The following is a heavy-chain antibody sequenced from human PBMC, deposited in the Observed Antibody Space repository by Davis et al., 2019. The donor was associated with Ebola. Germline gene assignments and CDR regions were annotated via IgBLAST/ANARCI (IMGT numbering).Heavy chain of an antibody. CDR3: ARYSNYYYYYYGMDV. J-gene: IGHJ6*02. V-gene: IGHV5-51*01. D-gene: IGHD4-11*01. Sequence: GESLKISCKGSGYSFTSYWIGWVRQMPGKGLEWMGIIYPGDSDTRYSPSLEGQVTISADKSINTAYLQWSSLKASDTAMYYCARYSNYYYYYYGMDVWGQGTTVTVSS. CDR2: IYPGDSDT. CDR1: GYSFTSYW.